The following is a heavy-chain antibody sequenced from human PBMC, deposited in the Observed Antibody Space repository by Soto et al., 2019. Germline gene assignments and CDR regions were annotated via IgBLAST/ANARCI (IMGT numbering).Heavy chain of an antibody. J-gene: IGHJ5*02. CDR3: ARDREGVAVSNWFDP. CDR1: GFTFSSYG. D-gene: IGHD2-15*01. Sequence: QVQLVESGGGVVQPGRSLRLSCAASGFTFSSYGMHWVRQAPGKGLEWVAVIWYDGSNKYYADSVKGRFTISRDNTKNTLYLQMNSLRAEDTAVYYCARDREGVAVSNWFDPWGQGTLVTVSS. V-gene: IGHV3-33*01. CDR2: IWYDGSNK.